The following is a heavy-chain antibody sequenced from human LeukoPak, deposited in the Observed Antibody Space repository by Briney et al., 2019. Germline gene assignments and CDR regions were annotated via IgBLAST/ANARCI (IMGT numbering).Heavy chain of an antibody. D-gene: IGHD2-2*01. J-gene: IGHJ3*02. Sequence: PGGSLRLSCAASGFTFSSYSMNWVRQAPGKGLEWVSSISSSSSYIYYADSVKGRFTISRDNAKNSLYLQMNSLRAEDTAVYYCARALRCSSTSCYPESDAFDIWGQGTMVTVSS. CDR3: ARALRCSSTSCYPESDAFDI. CDR1: GFTFSSYS. V-gene: IGHV3-21*01. CDR2: ISSSSSYI.